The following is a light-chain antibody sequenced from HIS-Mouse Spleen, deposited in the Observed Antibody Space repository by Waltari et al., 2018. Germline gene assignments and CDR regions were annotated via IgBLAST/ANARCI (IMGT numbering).Light chain of an antibody. CDR3: QSADSSGTYVV. Sequence: SYELTQPPSVSVSPGQTARITCSGDALPNQYAYCYQQKPGQAPVLVIYKDSERPSGIPERFSGSSSGTTVTLTISGVQAEDEADYYCQSADSSGTYVVFGGGTKLTVL. V-gene: IGLV3-25*03. CDR1: ALPNQY. J-gene: IGLJ2*01. CDR2: KDS.